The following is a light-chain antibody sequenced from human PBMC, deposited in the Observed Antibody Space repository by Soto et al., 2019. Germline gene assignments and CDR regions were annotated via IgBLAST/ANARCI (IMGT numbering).Light chain of an antibody. CDR3: SSYTSTRTYV. CDR1: SSVVGSYNR. Sequence: QSVLTQPPSVSGSPGQSVTISCTGTSSVVGSYNRVSWYQQPPGTAPKLMIYEVSNRPSGVPDRFSGSKSGNTASLTISGLQAEDEADYYCSSYTSTRTYVFGAGTKVTVL. V-gene: IGLV2-18*02. CDR2: EVS. J-gene: IGLJ1*01.